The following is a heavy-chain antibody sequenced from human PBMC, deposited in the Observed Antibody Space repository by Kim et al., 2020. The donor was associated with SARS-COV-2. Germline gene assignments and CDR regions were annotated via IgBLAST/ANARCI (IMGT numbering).Heavy chain of an antibody. CDR3: ARGYCSGSDCYSAWFEP. J-gene: IGHJ5*02. CDR2: TYYRSKWNN. CDR1: GDSVSRNSAA. Sequence: SQTLSLTCAISGDSVSRNSAAWNWIRQSPSRGLEWLGRTYYRSKWNNDYAFSVETRITINPDTSRNQFSLQLNSVTPEDTAVYYCARGYCSGSDCYSAWFEPWGQGTPVIVSS. V-gene: IGHV6-1*01. D-gene: IGHD2-15*01.